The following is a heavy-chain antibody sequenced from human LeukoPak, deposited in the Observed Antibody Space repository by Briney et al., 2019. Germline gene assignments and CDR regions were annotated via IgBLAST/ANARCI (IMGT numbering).Heavy chain of an antibody. Sequence: GGSLRLSCAASGFTFSSFQMNWVRQAPGKGLEWVSYISSSGSTMYYAESVKGRFSIARDNAKNSLYLQMNSLRAEDTAVYYCARGRVKKDFWGQGTLVTVSS. CDR2: ISSSGSTM. V-gene: IGHV3-48*03. CDR3: ARGRVKKDF. CDR1: GFTFSSFQ. D-gene: IGHD3-22*01. J-gene: IGHJ4*02.